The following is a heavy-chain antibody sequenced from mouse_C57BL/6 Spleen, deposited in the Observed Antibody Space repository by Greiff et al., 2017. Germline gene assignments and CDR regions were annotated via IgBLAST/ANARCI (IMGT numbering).Heavy chain of an antibody. D-gene: IGHD1-1*01. Sequence: QVQLQQPGAELVRPGTSVKLSCKASGYTFTSYWMHWVKQRPGQGLEWIGVIDPSDSYTNYNQKFKGKATLTVDTSSSTAYMQLSSLTSEDAAVYYCARHLRKAMDYWGQGTSVTVSS. J-gene: IGHJ4*01. CDR1: GYTFTSYW. CDR2: IDPSDSYT. V-gene: IGHV1-59*01. CDR3: ARHLRKAMDY.